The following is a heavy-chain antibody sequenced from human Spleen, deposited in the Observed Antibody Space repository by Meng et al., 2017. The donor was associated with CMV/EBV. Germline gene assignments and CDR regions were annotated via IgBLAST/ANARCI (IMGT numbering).Heavy chain of an antibody. J-gene: IGHJ2*01. CDR3: ARGYYDSSGYGYWYLDL. D-gene: IGHD3-22*01. Sequence: VRLQEPGPGLVKPSPTLSLPWLSFVGSISIGDYYWSWIRQPPGKGLEWIGYIYYSGSTYYNPSLKSRVTISVDTSKNQFSLKLSSVTAADTAVYYCARGYYDSSGYGYWYLDLWGRGTLVTVSS. CDR2: IYYSGST. V-gene: IGHV4-30-4*01. CDR1: VGSISIGDYY.